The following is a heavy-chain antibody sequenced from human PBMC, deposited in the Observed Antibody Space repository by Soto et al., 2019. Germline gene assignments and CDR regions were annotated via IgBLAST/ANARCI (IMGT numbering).Heavy chain of an antibody. Sequence: GESLKISCQASGYSFTTYWISWVRQMPGKGLECMGRIDPTDSYTDYGPSFEGHVTMSVDRSINTAYLEWSSLKASDSAMYYCARHAGGRYNWFDPWGQGTLVTVS. V-gene: IGHV5-10-1*01. CDR2: IDPTDSYT. CDR1: GYSFTTYW. CDR3: ARHAGGRYNWFDP. J-gene: IGHJ5*02. D-gene: IGHD6-19*01.